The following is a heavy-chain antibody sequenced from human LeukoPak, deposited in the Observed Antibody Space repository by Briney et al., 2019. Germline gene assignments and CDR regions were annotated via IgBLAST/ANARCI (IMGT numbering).Heavy chain of an antibody. CDR1: GFTFSSYG. D-gene: IGHD3-10*01. Sequence: PGGSLRLSCAASGFTFSSYGMHWVRQAPGKGLEWVAVISYDGSNKYYADSVKGRFTISRDNGRKSLYLQVNSLIAEDTAVYYCARAPYYYAHLDYWGQGTLVTVSS. CDR2: ISYDGSNK. J-gene: IGHJ4*02. V-gene: IGHV3-30*03. CDR3: ARAPYYYAHLDY.